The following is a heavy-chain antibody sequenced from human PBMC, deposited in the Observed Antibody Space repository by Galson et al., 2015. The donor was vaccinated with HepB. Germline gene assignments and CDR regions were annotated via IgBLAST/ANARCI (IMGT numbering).Heavy chain of an antibody. CDR3: ARRGVTVTRQYYFDD. V-gene: IGHV4-39*01. J-gene: IGHJ4*02. CDR1: GGSISSNDDY. D-gene: IGHD4-17*01. CDR2: INYSGST. Sequence: SETLSLTCTVSGGSISSNDDYWAWIRQTPGTGLEWIGSINYSGSTFYNPSLKSRLTVFVDTSQNQFSLKLSSGTAADPAVYYCARRGVTVTRQYYFDDWGQGTLVTVSS.